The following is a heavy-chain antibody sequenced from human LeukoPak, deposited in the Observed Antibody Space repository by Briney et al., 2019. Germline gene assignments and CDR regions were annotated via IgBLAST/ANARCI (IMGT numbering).Heavy chain of an antibody. CDR1: GYTFTGYY. D-gene: IGHD3-9*01. CDR2: INSNSGGT. Sequence: GASVKVSCKASGYTFTGYYMHWVRQAPGQGLEWMGRINSNSGGTNYAQKFQGRVTMPRDTSISTAYMELSRLRSDDTAVYYCAREGGPFYDILTGFKNWFDPWGQGTLVTVSS. J-gene: IGHJ5*02. V-gene: IGHV1-2*06. CDR3: AREGGPFYDILTGFKNWFDP.